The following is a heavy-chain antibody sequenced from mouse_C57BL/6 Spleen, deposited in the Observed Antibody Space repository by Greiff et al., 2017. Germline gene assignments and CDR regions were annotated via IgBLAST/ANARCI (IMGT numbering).Heavy chain of an antibody. CDR3: ARIHYDDEGYYAMDY. CDR2: IYPGSGST. CDR1: GYTFTSYW. Sequence: QVQLQQPGAELVKPGASVKMSCKASGYTFTSYWITWVKQRPGQGLEWIGDIYPGSGSTNYNEKFKSKATLTVDTSSSTAYMQLSSLTSEDSAVYYCARIHYDDEGYYAMDYWGQGTSVTVSS. V-gene: IGHV1-55*01. J-gene: IGHJ4*01. D-gene: IGHD2-4*01.